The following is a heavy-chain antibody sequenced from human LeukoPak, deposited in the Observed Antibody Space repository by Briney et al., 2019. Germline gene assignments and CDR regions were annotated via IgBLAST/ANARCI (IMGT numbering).Heavy chain of an antibody. V-gene: IGHV3-23*01. D-gene: IGHD2-2*01. CDR1: GFTFSSYA. J-gene: IGHJ5*02. CDR3: AKEARLYCSSTSCLESWFDP. Sequence: GGSLRLSCAASGFTFSSYAMSWVRQAPGKGLEWVSAISGSGGSTYYADSVKGRFTISRDNSKNTLYLQMNSLRAEDTAVYYCAKEARLYCSSTSCLESWFDPWGQGTLVTVSS. CDR2: ISGSGGST.